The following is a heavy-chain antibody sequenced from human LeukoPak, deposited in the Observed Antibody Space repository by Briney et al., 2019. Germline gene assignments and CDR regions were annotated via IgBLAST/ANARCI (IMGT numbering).Heavy chain of an antibody. CDR3: ARGPPYIVVVTAIGFFDY. J-gene: IGHJ4*02. V-gene: IGHV4-39*01. CDR1: GGSISSGGYY. CDR2: IYDSGST. D-gene: IGHD2-21*02. Sequence: SETLSLTCTVSGGSISSGGYYWGWIRQPPGKGLEWIGSIYDSGSTYYNPSLKSRVTISVDTSKNQFSLKLSSVTAADTAVYYCARGPPYIVVVTAIGFFDYWGQGTLVTVSS.